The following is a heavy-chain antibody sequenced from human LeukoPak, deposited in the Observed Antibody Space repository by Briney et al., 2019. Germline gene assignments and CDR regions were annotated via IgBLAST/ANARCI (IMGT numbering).Heavy chain of an antibody. CDR1: GGSIRSSYYY. CDR2: IYDSGST. V-gene: IGHV4-39*07. CDR3: ARTLRGQNYYGYLDY. D-gene: IGHD4-17*01. J-gene: IGHJ4*02. Sequence: SETLSLTCTVSGGSIRSSYYYWGWIRQPPGKGLEWIGSIYDSGSTYYNPSLKTRVTISIDKSKNQFSLKMTSVTAADTAVYYCARTLRGQNYYGYLDYWGQGTLVTVSS.